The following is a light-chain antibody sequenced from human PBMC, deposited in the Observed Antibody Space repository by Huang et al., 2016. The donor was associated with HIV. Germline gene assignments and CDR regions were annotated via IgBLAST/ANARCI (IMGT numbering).Light chain of an antibody. J-gene: IGKJ1*01. CDR1: KSVNSN. CDR2: GSS. V-gene: IGKV3-15*01. CDR3: QQYNNWPPGT. Sequence: EIVMTQSPATLSVSPGERATLSCRASKSVNSNLAWYQQKPGQAPRLLIYGSSTRATGIPARFTLTISSLQSEDFAIYYCQQYNNWPPGTFGQGTKVEIK.